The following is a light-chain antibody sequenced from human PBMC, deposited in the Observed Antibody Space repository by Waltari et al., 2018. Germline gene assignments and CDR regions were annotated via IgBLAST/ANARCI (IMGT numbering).Light chain of an antibody. CDR1: SPKIGSNT. Sequence: SVLTQPPSASGTPGQRVTIACSGNSPKIGSNTVSWYQQLPDTAPKLLIYINTQRPSGVPDRFSGSKSGTSASMAISGLQSEDEADYYCAAWDDSRGYVFGTGTKVTVL. V-gene: IGLV1-44*01. J-gene: IGLJ1*01. CDR2: INT. CDR3: AAWDDSRGYV.